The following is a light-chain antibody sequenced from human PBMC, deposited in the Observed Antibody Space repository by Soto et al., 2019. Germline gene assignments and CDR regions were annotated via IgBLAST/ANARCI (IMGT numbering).Light chain of an antibody. CDR1: QSISTF. CDR2: DAS. Sequence: EIVLTQSPATLSLAPGERATLSCRASQSISTFLAWYQQKPGQAPRLLIYDASNRATGVPARFSGSGSETDFPLSINSLEPEDSGVYYCQQRDSWPPLSFGGGTRVEIK. V-gene: IGKV3-11*01. CDR3: QQRDSWPPLS. J-gene: IGKJ4*01.